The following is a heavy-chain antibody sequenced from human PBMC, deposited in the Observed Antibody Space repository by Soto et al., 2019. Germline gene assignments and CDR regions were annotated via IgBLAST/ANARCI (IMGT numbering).Heavy chain of an antibody. Sequence: GGSLILSCAASGFTFSSYSMSWVRQAPGTGLEWVSGITNSGVNTYYTDSVKGRFTISRDNSKNTLYLQMNSLRAEDTAVYYCASQGFWSGYSYWYYYMDVWGKGTTVTVSS. CDR1: GFTFSSYS. CDR3: ASQGFWSGYSYWYYYMDV. V-gene: IGHV3-23*01. J-gene: IGHJ6*03. CDR2: ITNSGVNT. D-gene: IGHD3-3*01.